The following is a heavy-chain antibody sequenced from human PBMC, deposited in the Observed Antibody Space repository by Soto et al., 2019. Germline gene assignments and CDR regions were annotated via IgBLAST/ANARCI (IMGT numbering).Heavy chain of an antibody. V-gene: IGHV3-74*01. CDR2: IDSDGSST. J-gene: IGHJ6*02. CDR1: GFTFGCYW. CDR3: AIGRPYGMDV. Sequence: EVQLVESGGGLGQPGGSLRVSCAASGFTFGCYWLNWVRQAPGKGLVWVLRIDSDGSSTSYADSVKGRFTTTRDNAKNTLYTQMTNLGVENTAVYSSAIGRPYGMDVWVQGTTTTVPS.